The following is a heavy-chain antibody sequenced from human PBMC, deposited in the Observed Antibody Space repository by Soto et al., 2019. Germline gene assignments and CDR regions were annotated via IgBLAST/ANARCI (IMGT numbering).Heavy chain of an antibody. D-gene: IGHD4-4*01. V-gene: IGHV4-39*07. CDR3: ARAYSNYFDY. Sequence: SDTLSLTCTVSGGSISSSSYYWGWIRQPPGKRQEWIGSIYYSGSTYYNTSLKNRNTKSEDTSKKQFSLKMTYVTAADTAVYYCARAYSNYFDYWGQG. CDR1: GGSISSSSYY. CDR2: IYYSGST. J-gene: IGHJ4*02.